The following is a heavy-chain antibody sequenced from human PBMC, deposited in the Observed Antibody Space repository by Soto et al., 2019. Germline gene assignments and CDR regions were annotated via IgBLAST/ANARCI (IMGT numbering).Heavy chain of an antibody. D-gene: IGHD6-6*01. Sequence: ASVKVSCKASGGTFSSYAISWVRQAPGQGLEWMGGIIPIFGTANYAQKFQGRVTITADKSTSTAYMELSSLRSEDTAVYYCARSQQLVRAWFDPCGQGTLVTVS. J-gene: IGHJ5*02. CDR3: ARSQQLVRAWFDP. CDR1: GGTFSSYA. CDR2: IIPIFGTA. V-gene: IGHV1-69*06.